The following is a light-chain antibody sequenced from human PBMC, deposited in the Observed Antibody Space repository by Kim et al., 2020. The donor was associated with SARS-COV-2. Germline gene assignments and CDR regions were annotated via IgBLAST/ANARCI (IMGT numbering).Light chain of an antibody. CDR3: QHYDVYSGT. J-gene: IGKJ1*01. CDR2: EAS. V-gene: IGKV1-5*01. Sequence: GDRVTITCRASQSISISLAWYQQKPGKAPNLLIYEASSLQSGVPSRFSGSGSGTEFTLTISSLQPADFATYYCQHYDVYSGTFGQGTKVDIK. CDR1: QSISIS.